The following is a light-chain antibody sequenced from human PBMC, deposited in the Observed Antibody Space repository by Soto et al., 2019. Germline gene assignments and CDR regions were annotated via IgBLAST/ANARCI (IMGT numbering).Light chain of an antibody. V-gene: IGLV2-8*01. J-gene: IGLJ1*01. CDR3: SSYAGSNTPYV. CDR1: SSYVCVYNY. CDR2: EVN. Sequence: QSVLTQPPSASGSPGQSVTISFTGTSSYVCVYNYVSWYQHHPGNAPKLMIYEVNKRTSGVPDRFSGSKSGNTASLTVSWLKAEDEADYYCSSYAGSNTPYVFGTGTKVTVL.